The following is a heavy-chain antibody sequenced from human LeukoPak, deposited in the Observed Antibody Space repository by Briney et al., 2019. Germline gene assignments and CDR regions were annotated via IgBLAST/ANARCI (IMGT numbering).Heavy chain of an antibody. J-gene: IGHJ4*02. D-gene: IGHD2-15*01. CDR3: AKDRCSGGSCYFDY. CDR2: ISGSGGST. V-gene: IGHV3-23*01. CDR1: GFTFSSYA. Sequence: GGSLRLSCAASGFTFSSYAMSWVRQAPGKGLEWVSAISGSGGSTYYADSVKGRFTISRDNSKDTLYLQMNSLRAEDTAVYYCAKDRCSGGSCYFDYWGQGTLVTVSS.